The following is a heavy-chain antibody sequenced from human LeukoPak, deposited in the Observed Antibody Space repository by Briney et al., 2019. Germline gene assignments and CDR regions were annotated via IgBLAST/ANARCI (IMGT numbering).Heavy chain of an antibody. V-gene: IGHV1-69*13. D-gene: IGHD3-10*01. CDR3: AREIGYYGSGSSFDY. CDR1: GGTFSSYA. Sequence: ASVKVSCKASGGTFSSYAISWVRQAPGQGLEWMGWISAYNGNTNYAQKFQGRVTITADESTSTAYMELSSLRSEDTAVYYCAREIGYYGSGSSFDYWGQGTLVTVSS. CDR2: ISAYNGNT. J-gene: IGHJ4*02.